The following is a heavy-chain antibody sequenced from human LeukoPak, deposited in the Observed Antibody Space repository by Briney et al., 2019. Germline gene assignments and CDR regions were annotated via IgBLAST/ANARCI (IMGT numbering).Heavy chain of an antibody. Sequence: GGSLRLSCAASGFSLSSYWMHWVRQAPGKGLVWVSRINSDGSTTNYADSVKGRFTISRDNAKNTLYLQMNSLRAEDTAVYYCARRQYKSSWYYFDYWGQGTLVTVSS. V-gene: IGHV3-74*01. J-gene: IGHJ4*02. CDR1: GFSLSSYW. CDR2: INSDGSTT. D-gene: IGHD6-13*01. CDR3: ARRQYKSSWYYFDY.